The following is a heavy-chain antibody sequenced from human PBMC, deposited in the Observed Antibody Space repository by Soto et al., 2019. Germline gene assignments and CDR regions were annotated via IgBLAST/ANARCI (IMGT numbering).Heavy chain of an antibody. CDR2: ISAYNGNT. D-gene: IGHD3-10*02. Sequence: QVQLVQSGAEVKKPGASVKVSCKASGYTFTSYGISWVRQAPGQGLEWMGWISAYNGNTNYAQKLQGRVTMTTDTSTSTAYMELSSLRSDDTAVYYCATSLRITMLQWSDFDYWGQGTLVTVSS. CDR1: GYTFTSYG. J-gene: IGHJ4*02. V-gene: IGHV1-18*01. CDR3: ATSLRITMLQWSDFDY.